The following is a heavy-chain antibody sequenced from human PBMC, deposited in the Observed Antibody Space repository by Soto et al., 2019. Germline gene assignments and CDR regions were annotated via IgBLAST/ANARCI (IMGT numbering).Heavy chain of an antibody. CDR3: AKGGHYSVFDS. D-gene: IGHD1-26*01. Sequence: GGSLRLSCAASGFAVGSNYMSWVRQAPGQGLEWVSVIYSSNSTYYADSVKGRFTISRDNSKNTLYLQINSLRAEDTAVYYCAKGGHYSVFDSWGQGTLVTVSS. V-gene: IGHV3-53*01. CDR2: IYSSNST. J-gene: IGHJ5*01. CDR1: GFAVGSNY.